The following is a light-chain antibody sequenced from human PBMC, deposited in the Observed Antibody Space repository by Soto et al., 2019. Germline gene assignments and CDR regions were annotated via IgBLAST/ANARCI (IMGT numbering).Light chain of an antibody. J-gene: IGLJ1*01. Sequence: QSALTQPASVSGSPGQSITISCTGTSSDVGGYNYVSWYQQQPGKAPKFMIYDVTSRPSGVSNRFSGSKSGNTASLTISGLQAEDEADYYCCSYTTSNTRQIVFGTGTKVTVL. CDR1: SSDVGGYNY. CDR2: DVT. V-gene: IGLV2-14*01. CDR3: CSYTTSNTRQIV.